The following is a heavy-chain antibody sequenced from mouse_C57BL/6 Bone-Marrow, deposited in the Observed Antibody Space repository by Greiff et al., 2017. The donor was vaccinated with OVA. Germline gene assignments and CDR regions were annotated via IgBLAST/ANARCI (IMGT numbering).Heavy chain of an antibody. CDR1: GYAFSSSW. D-gene: IGHD2-3*01. J-gene: IGHJ2*01. CDR3: ARSGDGPYYFDY. Sequence: VQLVESGPELVKPGASVKISCKASGYAFSSSWMNWVKQRPGKGLEWIGRIYPGDGDTNYNGRFKGKATLTADKSSSTAYMQLSSLTSEDSAVYFCARSGDGPYYFDYWGQGTTLTVSS. V-gene: IGHV1-82*01. CDR2: IYPGDGDT.